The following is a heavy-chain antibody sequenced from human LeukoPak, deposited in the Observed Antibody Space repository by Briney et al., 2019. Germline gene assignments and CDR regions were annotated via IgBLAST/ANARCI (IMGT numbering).Heavy chain of an antibody. V-gene: IGHV3-48*01. Sequence: PGGSLRLSCAASGFAFSDYSMNWVRQAPGEGLEWISYIGISSGNTKYADSVKGRFTISGDKAKNSLYLQMNSLRVEDTAVYYCARDTKYALDNWGQGTLVTVSS. CDR2: IGISSGNT. D-gene: IGHD2-2*01. J-gene: IGHJ4*02. CDR3: ARDTKYALDN. CDR1: GFAFSDYS.